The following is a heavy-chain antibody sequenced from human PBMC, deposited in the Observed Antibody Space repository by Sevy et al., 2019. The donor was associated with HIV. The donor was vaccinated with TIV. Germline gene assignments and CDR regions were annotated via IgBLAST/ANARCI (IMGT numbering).Heavy chain of an antibody. CDR3: TTDTYGDEGYYYYGMDV. V-gene: IGHV3-15*01. CDR1: GFTFSNAW. J-gene: IGHJ6*02. Sequence: GGFLRLSCAASGFTFSNAWMSWVRQAPGKGLEWVGRIKSKTDGGTTDYAAPVKGRFTISRDDSKNTLYLQMKSLKTEDTALYYCTTDTYGDEGYYYYGMDVWGQGTTVTVSS. D-gene: IGHD4-17*01. CDR2: IKSKTDGGTT.